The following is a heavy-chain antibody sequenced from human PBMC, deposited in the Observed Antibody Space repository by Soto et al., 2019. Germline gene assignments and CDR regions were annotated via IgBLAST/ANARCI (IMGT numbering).Heavy chain of an antibody. V-gene: IGHV3-15*01. Sequence: WGSPGLCCASSGVTFRNALMSWVRQAPGKGLEWVGRIKSKTDVGTTDYAAPVKGRFTISRDDSKTTLYLQMNSLKTEDTAVYYCTTDGVATAMVYYYYYYGMDVWGQGTTVTGSS. CDR2: IKSKTDVGTT. D-gene: IGHD5-18*01. CDR3: TTDGVATAMVYYYYYYGMDV. J-gene: IGHJ6*02. CDR1: GVTFRNAL.